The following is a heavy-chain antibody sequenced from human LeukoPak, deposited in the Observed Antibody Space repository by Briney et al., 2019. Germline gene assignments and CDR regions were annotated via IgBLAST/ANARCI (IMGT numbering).Heavy chain of an antibody. J-gene: IGHJ4*01. Sequence: PGGSLRLSCGACGFTFSSSAVKGGRQAPEEGLEGVSGFRGSSHFTYYADSVKGRFTISRDNSKSTLYLEMNSLRAEDTAVYFCAKADSEVAAGPYSFDYWGQGTLVTVSS. CDR1: GFTFSSSA. CDR2: FRGSSHFT. D-gene: IGHD6-13*01. CDR3: AKADSEVAAGPYSFDY. V-gene: IGHV3-23*01.